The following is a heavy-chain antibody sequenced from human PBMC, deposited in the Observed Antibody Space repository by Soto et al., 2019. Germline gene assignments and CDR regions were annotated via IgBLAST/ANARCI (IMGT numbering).Heavy chain of an antibody. CDR3: AREGITGNTYYYGMDV. CDR2: INPNSGGT. Sequence: ASVKVSCKASGYTFTGYYKHWFRQAPGQGLEWMGWINPNSGGTNYAQKFQGRVTMTRDTSISTAYMELSRLRSDDTAVYYCAREGITGNTYYYGMDVWGQGTKVTVSS. CDR1: GYTFTGYY. J-gene: IGHJ6*02. D-gene: IGHD1-7*01. V-gene: IGHV1-2*02.